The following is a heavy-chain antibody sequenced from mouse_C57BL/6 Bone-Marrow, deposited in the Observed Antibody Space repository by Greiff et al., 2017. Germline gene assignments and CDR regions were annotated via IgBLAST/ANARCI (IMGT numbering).Heavy chain of an antibody. D-gene: IGHD2-4*01. CDR1: GYSFTDYN. V-gene: IGHV1-39*01. J-gene: IGHJ4*01. CDR3: ARSYDYDYAMDD. Sequence: VQLQQSGPELVKPGASVKISCKASGYSFTDYNMNWVTQSHGKSLEWIGVISPNSCTTSYNQKFKGKATLTVDQSSSTAYMQLNSLTSADSAVYYCARSYDYDYAMDDWGQGTSVTVSS. CDR2: ISPNSCTT.